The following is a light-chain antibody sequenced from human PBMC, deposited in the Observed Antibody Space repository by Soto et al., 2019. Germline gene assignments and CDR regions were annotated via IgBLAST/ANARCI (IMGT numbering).Light chain of an antibody. J-gene: IGKJ1*01. CDR2: DAS. CDR1: QSVSSY. CDR3: QQRSNWPRT. V-gene: IGKV3-11*01. Sequence: EIVLTQSPATLSLSPGERAPLSCRASQSVSSYLAWYQQKPGQAPRLLIYDASNRATGIPARFSGSGSGTDFTLTISSLGPEDFAVYYCQQRSNWPRTFGQGTKVDIK.